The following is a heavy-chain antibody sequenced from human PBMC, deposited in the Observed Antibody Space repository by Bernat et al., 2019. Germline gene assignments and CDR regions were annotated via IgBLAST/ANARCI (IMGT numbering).Heavy chain of an antibody. J-gene: IGHJ4*02. Sequence: EVQLVESGGGWVQPGGSLRLSCVASGFPVSSNYISWVRQAPGKGLGWVSVIYSGGSTYYADPVKGRFTISRDNSKNTLYLQMNSRRAEDTAVYYCARGRGDYGSGKLDYWGQGTLVTVSS. CDR2: IYSGGST. D-gene: IGHD3-10*01. V-gene: IGHV3-66*01. CDR3: ARGRGDYGSGKLDY. CDR1: GFPVSSNY.